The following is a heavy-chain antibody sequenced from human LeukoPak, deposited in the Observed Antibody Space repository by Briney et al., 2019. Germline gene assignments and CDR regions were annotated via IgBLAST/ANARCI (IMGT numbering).Heavy chain of an antibody. Sequence: ASVNVSRRSSGYTLTIYGISGVRQAPGQGREWMGWISAYNGNTNYAQKLQGRVTMTTDTSTSKAYMELRSLRSDDTAVYYCARWPRYQIFDYWGQGTLVTVSS. D-gene: IGHD1-14*01. CDR2: ISAYNGNT. J-gene: IGHJ4*02. CDR3: ARWPRYQIFDY. V-gene: IGHV1-18*04. CDR1: GYTLTIYG.